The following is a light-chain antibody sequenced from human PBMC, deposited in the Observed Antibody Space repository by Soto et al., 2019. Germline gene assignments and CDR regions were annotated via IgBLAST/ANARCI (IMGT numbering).Light chain of an antibody. J-gene: IGKJ1*01. V-gene: IGKV1-5*01. CDR3: QQYDNYSWT. Sequence: DLQLTQSPSTLSASVGDRVTITCRASQSIRYALAWYQQEPGKAPKVLVYDASILASGVSSRFSGSGSGTEFTLTISGLRPDDFVDYYCQQYDNYSWTFGQGTRV. CDR1: QSIRYA. CDR2: DAS.